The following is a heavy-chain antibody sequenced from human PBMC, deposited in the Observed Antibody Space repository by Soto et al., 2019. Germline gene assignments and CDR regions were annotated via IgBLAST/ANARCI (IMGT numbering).Heavy chain of an antibody. V-gene: IGHV3-20*04. CDR2: VNWNGGST. J-gene: IGHJ4*02. CDR1: GFTFSSYS. Sequence: TGGSLRLSCAASGFTFSSYSMNWARQAPGKGLEWVSGVNWNGGSTGYADSVKGRFTISRDNAKKSLYLQMNSLSDEDTAVYYCARDDYYDSSGYLDLFDYWGQGTLVTVSS. CDR3: ARDDYYDSSGYLDLFDY. D-gene: IGHD3-22*01.